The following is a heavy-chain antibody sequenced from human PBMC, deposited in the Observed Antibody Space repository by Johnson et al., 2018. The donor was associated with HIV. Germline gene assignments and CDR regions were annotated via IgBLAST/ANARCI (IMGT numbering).Heavy chain of an antibody. V-gene: IGHV3-23*04. D-gene: IGHD3-22*01. CDR1: GFTFSNYA. J-gene: IGHJ3*02. Sequence: VQLVESGGGVVQPGRSLRLSCAASGFTFSNYAVHWVRQAPGKGLEWVSTVNGGGGSTYYADSVKGRFTVSRDNSNNMLYLQMSSLRAADTALYYCAKRLGYDSRGDQFDIWGQGTMVTVSS. CDR2: VNGGGGST. CDR3: AKRLGYDSRGDQFDI.